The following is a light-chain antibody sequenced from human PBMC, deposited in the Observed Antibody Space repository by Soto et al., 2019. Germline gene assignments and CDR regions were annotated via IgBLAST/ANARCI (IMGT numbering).Light chain of an antibody. V-gene: IGKV3-15*01. CDR3: QQYVNWPPLT. J-gene: IGKJ4*01. Sequence: EIVMTQSPATLSVSPGERATLSCRASQSVSTNLAWYQQKPGQAPRLLIYGASTKATGIPARFSSSGSGTEFTLTISSLQSEDFAVYYCQQYVNWPPLTFGGGTKVEIK. CDR1: QSVSTN. CDR2: GAS.